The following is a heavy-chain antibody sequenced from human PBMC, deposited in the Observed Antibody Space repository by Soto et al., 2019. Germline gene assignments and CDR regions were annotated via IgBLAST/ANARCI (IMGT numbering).Heavy chain of an antibody. D-gene: IGHD3-10*01. CDR2: MNPNSGNT. Sequence: ASVKVSCKASGYTFTSYDINWVRQATGQGLEWMGWMNPNSGNTGYAQKFQGRVTMTRNTSISTAYMELSSLRSEDTAVYYCARRHLPLSYYYGSGSYRSDYWGQGTLVTVSS. CDR3: ARRHLPLSYYYGSGSYRSDY. CDR1: GYTFTSYD. V-gene: IGHV1-8*01. J-gene: IGHJ4*02.